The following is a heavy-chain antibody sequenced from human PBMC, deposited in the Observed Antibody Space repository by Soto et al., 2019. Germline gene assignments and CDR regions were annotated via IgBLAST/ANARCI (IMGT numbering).Heavy chain of an antibody. J-gene: IGHJ4*02. CDR3: ARGPALGCSTTSCFLDY. CDR1: GTSFSDYY. CDR2: ITHGGNT. D-gene: IGHD2-2*01. Sequence: NPSETLSLTCAVYGTSFSDYYCTWIRQPPGMGLEWIGEITHGGNTNYNPSLKSRVTISVDTSKNQFSLKLSSVTAADTAVYYCARGPALGCSTTSCFLDYWGQGTLVTVPS. V-gene: IGHV4-34*01.